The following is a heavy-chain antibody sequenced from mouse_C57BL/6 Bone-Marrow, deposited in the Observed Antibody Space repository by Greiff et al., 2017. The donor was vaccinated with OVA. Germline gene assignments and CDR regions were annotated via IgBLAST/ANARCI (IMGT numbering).Heavy chain of an antibody. V-gene: IGHV1-61*01. Sequence: QVQLQQPGAELVRPGSSVKLSCKASGYTFTSYWMDWVKQRPGQGLEWIGNIYPSDSETHYNQKFKDKATLTVDKSSSTAYMQLSSLTSEDSAVYYCARGGLTPFDYWGQGTTLTVSS. CDR2: IYPSDSET. D-gene: IGHD4-1*01. CDR1: GYTFTSYW. CDR3: ARGGLTPFDY. J-gene: IGHJ2*01.